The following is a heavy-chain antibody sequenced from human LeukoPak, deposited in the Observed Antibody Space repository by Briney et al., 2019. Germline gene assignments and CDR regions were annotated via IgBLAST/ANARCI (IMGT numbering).Heavy chain of an antibody. J-gene: IGHJ4*02. CDR2: IYYSGSA. V-gene: IGHV4-30-4*08. Sequence: SQTLSLTCTVSGGSTSGGDYYWSWIRQPPGKGLEWIGYIYYSGSAYYNPSLKSRVAISVDTSKNQFSLKLSSVTAADTAVYYCARDLSSTSHIDYWGQGTLVTVSS. CDR3: ARDLSSTSHIDY. CDR1: GGSTSGGDYY. D-gene: IGHD2-2*01.